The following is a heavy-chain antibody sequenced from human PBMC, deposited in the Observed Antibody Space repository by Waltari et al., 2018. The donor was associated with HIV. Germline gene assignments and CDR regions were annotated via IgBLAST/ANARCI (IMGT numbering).Heavy chain of an antibody. CDR1: GFTFSNYT. Sequence: EVQLVESGGGLVQPGGSLRLSCAASGFTFSNYTMNWVRQDPGKGLEWVSYIRRSSRSIFHADSVKGRVTSYRENAKNSLYLQMNSLRVEDTAVYYCARDINGGWGYWGQGTLVTVAS. J-gene: IGHJ4*02. CDR2: IRRSSRSI. CDR3: ARDINGGWGY. D-gene: IGHD7-27*01. V-gene: IGHV3-48*01.